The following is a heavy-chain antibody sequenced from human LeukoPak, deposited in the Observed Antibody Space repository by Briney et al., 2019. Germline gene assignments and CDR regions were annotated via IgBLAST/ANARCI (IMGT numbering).Heavy chain of an antibody. CDR3: ARGSEWEPLYYFDY. D-gene: IGHD1-26*01. CDR1: GFTFSIYN. Sequence: GGSLRLSCTASGFTFSIYNMNWVRQAPGEGLEGVALISSSSGYLYYTDAVKGRFTISRDNAKNSLYLQMNSLRAEDTAVYYCARGSEWEPLYYFDYWGQGNLVTVSS. J-gene: IGHJ4*02. CDR2: ISSSSGYL. V-gene: IGHV3-21*01.